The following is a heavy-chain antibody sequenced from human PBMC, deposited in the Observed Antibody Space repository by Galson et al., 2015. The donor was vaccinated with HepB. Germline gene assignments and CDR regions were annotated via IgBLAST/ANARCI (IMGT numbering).Heavy chain of an antibody. CDR3: ARVKGGITMIVVVILDAFDI. V-gene: IGHV1-18*04. D-gene: IGHD3-22*01. Sequence: SVKVSCKASGYTFTSYGISWVRQAPGQGLEWMGWISAYNGNTNYAQKLQGRVTMTTDTSTSTAYMELGSLRSDDTAVYYCARVKGGITMIVVVILDAFDIWGQGTMVTVSS. J-gene: IGHJ3*02. CDR1: GYTFTSYG. CDR2: ISAYNGNT.